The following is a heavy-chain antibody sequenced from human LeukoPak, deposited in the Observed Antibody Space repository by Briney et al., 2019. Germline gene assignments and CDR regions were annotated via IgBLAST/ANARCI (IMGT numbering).Heavy chain of an antibody. CDR3: AGAARNYYCYYMDV. D-gene: IGHD6-6*01. CDR1: GFTVSSNY. Sequence: PGGSLRLSCAASGFTVSSNYMSWVRQARGKGLEWVSVIYCGGNTYYADSVKGRFTISRDNSKNTLYLQMNSLRAEDTAVYYCAGAARNYYCYYMDVWGKGTTVTVSS. V-gene: IGHV3-66*02. CDR2: IYCGGNT. J-gene: IGHJ6*03.